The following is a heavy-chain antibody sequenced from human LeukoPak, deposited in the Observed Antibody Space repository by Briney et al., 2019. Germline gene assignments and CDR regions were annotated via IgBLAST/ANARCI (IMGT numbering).Heavy chain of an antibody. CDR3: ARGGNLFPLDV. J-gene: IGHJ6*04. D-gene: IGHD4-23*01. CDR2: INHSGST. CDR1: GGSISSSSYY. Sequence: PSETLSLTCTVSGGSISSSSYYWSWIRQPPGRGLEWIGEINHSGSTNYNPSLKSRVTISVDTSKNQFSLKPSSVTAADTAVYYCARGGNLFPLDVWGKGTTVTVSS. V-gene: IGHV4-39*07.